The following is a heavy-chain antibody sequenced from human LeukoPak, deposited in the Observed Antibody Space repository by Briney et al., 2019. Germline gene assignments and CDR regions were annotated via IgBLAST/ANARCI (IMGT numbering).Heavy chain of an antibody. Sequence: GGSLRLSCAASGFTFSNNWMHWVRQAPGKGLVWVSHINMDGSSASYADSVKGRFTISRDNAKNTLYLQMNSLRAEDTAVYYCAKTSTPPHISAVRGLSIKHPLDYWGQGTLVTVSS. CDR1: GFTFSNNW. CDR3: AKTSTPPHISAVRGLSIKHPLDY. V-gene: IGHV3-74*01. J-gene: IGHJ4*02. CDR2: INMDGSSA. D-gene: IGHD3-10*01.